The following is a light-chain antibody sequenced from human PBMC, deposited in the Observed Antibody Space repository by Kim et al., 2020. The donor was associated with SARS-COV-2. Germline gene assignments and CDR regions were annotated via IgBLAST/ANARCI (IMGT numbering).Light chain of an antibody. CDR1: SSDIGAYNR. CDR2: EVN. V-gene: IGLV2-18*02. Sequence: GQSVTITCTGTSSDIGAYNRVSGYQQPPGTAPKLIIYEVNSRPSGVPDRFSGSKSGNTASLTISGLQAEDEADYYCSSYTRSSTWVFGGGTQLTVL. CDR3: SSYTRSSTWV. J-gene: IGLJ3*02.